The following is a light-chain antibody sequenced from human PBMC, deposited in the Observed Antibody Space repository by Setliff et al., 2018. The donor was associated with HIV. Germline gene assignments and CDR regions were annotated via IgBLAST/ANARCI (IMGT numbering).Light chain of an antibody. Sequence: SALTQPASVSGSPGQSITISCTGTSSDVGRYNLVSWYQQHPGKAPKLMIYDVSKRPSGVSNRFSGSKSGNTASLTISGLQAEDESDYFCCSYAGGSTYVFGTGTKV. CDR2: DVS. CDR3: CSYAGGSTYV. V-gene: IGLV2-23*02. J-gene: IGLJ1*01. CDR1: SSDVGRYNL.